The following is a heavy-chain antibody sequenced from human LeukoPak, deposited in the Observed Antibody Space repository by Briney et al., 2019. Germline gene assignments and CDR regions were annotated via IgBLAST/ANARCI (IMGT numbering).Heavy chain of an antibody. CDR1: GGSISSGDYY. CDR2: IYYSGST. J-gene: IGHJ4*02. D-gene: IGHD4-17*01. Sequence: SQTLSLTCTVSGGSISSGDYYWSWIRQPPGKGLEWIGYIYYSGSTYYNPPLKSRVTISVDTSKNQFSLKLRSVTAADTAVYYCARGTTVVAYYFDYWGQGTLVTVSS. V-gene: IGHV4-30-4*08. CDR3: ARGTTVVAYYFDY.